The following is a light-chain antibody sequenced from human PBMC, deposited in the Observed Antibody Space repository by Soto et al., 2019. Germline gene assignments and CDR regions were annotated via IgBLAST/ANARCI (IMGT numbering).Light chain of an antibody. V-gene: IGKV3-15*01. J-gene: IGKJ5*01. Sequence: EIVMTQSSATLSVSPGERATLSCRASRSVSNNLAWYQQKPGQAPRLLIYGASTRANGIPARFSGSGSGTEFILTISSLQSEDFAIYYCQQYNDWPPAITFGQGTRLEIK. CDR1: RSVSNN. CDR2: GAS. CDR3: QQYNDWPPAIT.